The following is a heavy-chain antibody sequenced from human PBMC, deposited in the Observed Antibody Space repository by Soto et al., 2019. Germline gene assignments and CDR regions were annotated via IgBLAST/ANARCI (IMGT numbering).Heavy chain of an antibody. CDR1: GDSVSSNTAG. CDR3: AKGGLVRGSFHGWFDP. V-gene: IGHV6-1*01. Sequence: PSQTLSLTCGISGDSVSSNTAGWSWIRQSPSRGLEWLGRTYYRSKWYYDYGVSVKGRITINPDTSKNQFSLQLNSVTPEDTAVYYCAKGGLVRGSFHGWFDPWGQGMLVTAPQ. J-gene: IGHJ5*02. D-gene: IGHD3-10*01. CDR2: TYYRSKWYY.